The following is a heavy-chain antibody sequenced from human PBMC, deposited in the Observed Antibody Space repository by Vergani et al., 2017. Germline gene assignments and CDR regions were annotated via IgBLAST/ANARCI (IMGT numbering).Heavy chain of an antibody. D-gene: IGHD4-17*01. Sequence: QVQLVESGGGVVQPGTSLRLSCEASGFKFSQFGMHWVRQGPGKGLEWVAFIRYDGSDKYYADSVKGRFTISRDNSMNTLYLQMNSLRADDTAVYYCAKERTTVTIPNYFDYWGQGTLVTVSS. V-gene: IGHV3-30*02. CDR2: IRYDGSDK. J-gene: IGHJ4*02. CDR1: GFKFSQFG. CDR3: AKERTTVTIPNYFDY.